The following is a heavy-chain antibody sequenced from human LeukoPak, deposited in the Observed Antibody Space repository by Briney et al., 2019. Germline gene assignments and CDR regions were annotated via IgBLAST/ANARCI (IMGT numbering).Heavy chain of an antibody. V-gene: IGHV1-69*06. CDR3: ASLQGGYCSSTSCPEIDY. D-gene: IGHD2-2*01. J-gene: IGHJ4*02. Sequence: SVKVSCKASGGTFSSYATSWVRQAPGQGLEWMGGIIPIFGTANYAQKFQGRVTITADKSTSTAYMELSSLRSEDTAVYYCASLQGGYCSSTSCPEIDYWGQGTLVTVSS. CDR1: GGTFSSYA. CDR2: IIPIFGTA.